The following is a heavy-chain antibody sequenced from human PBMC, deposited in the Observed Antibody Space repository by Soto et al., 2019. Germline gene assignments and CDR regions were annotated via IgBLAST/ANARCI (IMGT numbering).Heavy chain of an antibody. CDR1: GGSIRDYF. CDR3: ARVGGDDFGDSGGFDY. CDR2: IYYSGRT. J-gene: IGHJ4*02. V-gene: IGHV4-59*01. Sequence: KPSETLSLTCTVSGGSIRDYFWTWIRQPTGKGLEWIGYIYYSGRTNYNPSLKSRVSISVDTSKNHFSLQLRSVTAADTAVYYCARVGGDDFGDSGGFDYWGQGTLVTVSS. D-gene: IGHD4-17*01.